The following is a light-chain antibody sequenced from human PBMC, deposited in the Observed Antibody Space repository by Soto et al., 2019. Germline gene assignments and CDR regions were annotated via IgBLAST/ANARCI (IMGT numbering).Light chain of an antibody. Sequence: DIQMTQSPSSLSASVGDRVTITCRASQRISSHLNWYQQKPGNAPKVLISAASSLQSGVPSRFSGSGSGTDFNLTISSLQPEDYATYYCQQSYSSLYTFGQGTKLEIK. V-gene: IGKV1-39*01. CDR3: QQSYSSLYT. CDR1: QRISSH. J-gene: IGKJ2*01. CDR2: AAS.